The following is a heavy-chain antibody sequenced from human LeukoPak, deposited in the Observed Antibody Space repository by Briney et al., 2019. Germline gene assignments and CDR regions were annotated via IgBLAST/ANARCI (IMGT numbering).Heavy chain of an antibody. CDR3: ARERAYGVRGVGWFDP. CDR2: ISSSSSYI. V-gene: IGHV3-21*01. Sequence: PGGSLRLSCAASGFTFSSYSMNWVRQAPGKGLEWVSSISSSSSYIYYADSVKGRFTISRDNAKNSLYLQMNSLRAEGTAVYYCARERAYGVRGVGWFDPWGQGTLVTVSS. J-gene: IGHJ5*02. D-gene: IGHD3-10*01. CDR1: GFTFSSYS.